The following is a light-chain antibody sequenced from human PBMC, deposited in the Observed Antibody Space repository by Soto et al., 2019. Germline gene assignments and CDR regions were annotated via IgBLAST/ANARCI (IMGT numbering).Light chain of an antibody. V-gene: IGLV2-14*01. CDR3: SSYTTSSTVV. CDR1: SSDVGVYNY. Sequence: QSALTQPASVSGSPGQSITISCTGSSSDVGVYNYVSWYQQHPGKAPKLIIYDVSNRPSGVSYRFSGSKSGNTASLTISGLQAEDEDDYYCSSYTTSSTVVFGGGTKLTVL. CDR2: DVS. J-gene: IGLJ2*01.